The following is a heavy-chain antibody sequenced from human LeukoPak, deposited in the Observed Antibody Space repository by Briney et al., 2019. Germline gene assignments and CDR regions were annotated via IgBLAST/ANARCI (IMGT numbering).Heavy chain of an antibody. CDR1: GYSFSNYW. D-gene: IGHD3-10*01. V-gene: IGHV5-51*01. Sequence: PGESLKISCKGSGYSFSNYWIAWVRQLPGKGLEWMGIIYPDDSNTRYSPSFQGQVTISADKSISIASLQWSSLKASDTAMYYCARTNLWFGELDAFDIWGQGTLVTVSS. CDR2: IYPDDSNT. CDR3: ARTNLWFGELDAFDI. J-gene: IGHJ3*02.